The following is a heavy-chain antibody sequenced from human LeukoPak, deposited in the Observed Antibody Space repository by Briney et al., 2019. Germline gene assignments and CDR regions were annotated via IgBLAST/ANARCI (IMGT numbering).Heavy chain of an antibody. Sequence: TSSETLSLTCAVYGGSFSGYYWSWIRQPPGKGLEWIGEINHSGSTNYNPSLKSRVTISVDTSKNQFSLKLTSVTAADTAVYYCATGPGSYNWFDPWGQGTLVTVSS. V-gene: IGHV4-34*01. CDR1: GGSFSGYY. D-gene: IGHD3-10*01. CDR3: ATGPGSYNWFDP. CDR2: INHSGST. J-gene: IGHJ5*02.